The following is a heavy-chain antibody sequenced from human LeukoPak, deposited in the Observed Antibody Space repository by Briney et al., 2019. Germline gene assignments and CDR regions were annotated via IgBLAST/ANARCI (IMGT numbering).Heavy chain of an antibody. CDR2: INHSGST. Sequence: SETLSLTCAVYGGSFSGYYWSWIRQPPGKGLEWIGEINHSGSTNYNPSLKSRVTISVDTSKNQFSLKLSSVTAADTAVYYCARGPPTYYYDMHFDYWGQGTLVTVSS. J-gene: IGHJ4*02. CDR3: ARGPPTYYYDMHFDY. V-gene: IGHV4-34*01. D-gene: IGHD3-22*01. CDR1: GGSFSGYY.